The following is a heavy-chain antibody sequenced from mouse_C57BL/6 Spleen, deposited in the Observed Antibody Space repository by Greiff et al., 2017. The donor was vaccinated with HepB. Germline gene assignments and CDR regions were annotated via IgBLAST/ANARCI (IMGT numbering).Heavy chain of an antibody. Sequence: VQLKQSGAELVKPGASVKLSCTASGFNIKDYYMHWVKQRTEQGLEWIGRIDPEDGETKYAPKFQGKATITADTSSNTAYLQLSSLTSEDTAVYYCAFYYYGSSYYYAMDYWGQGTSVTVSS. CDR1: GFNIKDYY. V-gene: IGHV14-2*01. CDR2: IDPEDGET. D-gene: IGHD1-1*01. CDR3: AFYYYGSSYYYAMDY. J-gene: IGHJ4*01.